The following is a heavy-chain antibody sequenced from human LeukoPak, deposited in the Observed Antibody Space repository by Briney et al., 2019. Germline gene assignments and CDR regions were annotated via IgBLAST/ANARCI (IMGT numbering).Heavy chain of an antibody. V-gene: IGHV3-49*03. J-gene: IGHJ3*02. CDR2: IRSKAYGGTT. CDR1: GFTFGDCA. Sequence: GGSLRLSCTASGFTFGDCAMSWFRQAPGKGLEWVGFIRSKAYGGTTEYAASVKGRFTISRDDSKSIAYLQMNSLKTEDTAVYYCTREEEDAFDIWGQGTMVTVSS. CDR3: TREEEDAFDI.